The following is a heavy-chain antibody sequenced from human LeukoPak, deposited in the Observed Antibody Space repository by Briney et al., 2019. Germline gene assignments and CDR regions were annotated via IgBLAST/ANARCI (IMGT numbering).Heavy chain of an antibody. CDR1: GYTFTSYY. D-gene: IGHD5-18*01. CDR2: INPSGGST. V-gene: IGHV1-46*01. CDR3: ARDMDTAMPSNWFDP. J-gene: IGHJ5*02. Sequence: GASVKVSCKASGYTFTSYYMHWVRQAPGQGVEWMGIINPSGGSTSYAQKFQGRVTMTRDTSTRTVYVELSSLRSEDTAVYYCARDMDTAMPSNWFDPWGQGTLVTVSS.